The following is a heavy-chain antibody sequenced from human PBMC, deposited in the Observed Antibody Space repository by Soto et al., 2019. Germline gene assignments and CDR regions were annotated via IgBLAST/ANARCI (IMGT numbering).Heavy chain of an antibody. D-gene: IGHD2-21*01. CDR2: IYPGDSDT. Sequence: PGESLKISCKGSGYSFTSYWIGWVRQMPGKGLEWMGVIYPGDSDTRYSPSFQGQVTISADKSISTAYLQWSSLKASDTARYYCARSLSTVVIPAYFDYWGQGTLVTVSS. V-gene: IGHV5-51*01. CDR3: ARSLSTVVIPAYFDY. J-gene: IGHJ4*02. CDR1: GYSFTSYW.